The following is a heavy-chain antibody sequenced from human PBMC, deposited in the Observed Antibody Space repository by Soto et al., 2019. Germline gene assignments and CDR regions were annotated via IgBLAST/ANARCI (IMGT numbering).Heavy chain of an antibody. CDR3: ARPRRDLWSGYSTYFDY. V-gene: IGHV3-30-3*01. CDR1: GFPFSSYA. J-gene: IGHJ4*02. CDR2: ISYDGSIT. Sequence: GGSLRLSCEGSGFPFSSYAIHWVRQTPGKGLEWVAVISYDGSITYYSDSVKGRFTISRDTPTNTVYLQLNGLRGDDTAVYYCARPRRDLWSGYSTYFDYWGQGTLVTVSS. D-gene: IGHD3-3*01.